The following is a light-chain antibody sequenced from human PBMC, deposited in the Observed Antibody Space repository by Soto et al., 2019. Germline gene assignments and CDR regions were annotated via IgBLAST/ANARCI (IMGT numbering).Light chain of an antibody. CDR3: QSYDNSLSGWV. Sequence: QSVLTQPPSASGSPGQSVTISCTGTSSDVGGYNFVSWYQQHPGKAPKLIIYEVTKRPSGVPDRFSGSKSGTSASLAITGLQAEDEADYYCQSYDNSLSGWVFGGGTKVTVL. CDR2: EVT. V-gene: IGLV2-8*01. CDR1: SSDVGGYNF. J-gene: IGLJ3*02.